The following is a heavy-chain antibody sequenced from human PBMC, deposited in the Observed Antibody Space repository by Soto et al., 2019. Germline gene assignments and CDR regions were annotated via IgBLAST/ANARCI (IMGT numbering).Heavy chain of an antibody. CDR1: GGSISSGGYY. J-gene: IGHJ4*02. CDR2: IYYSGST. CDR3: ARVQNTIFGVVITYYFDY. V-gene: IGHV4-31*03. Sequence: SETLSLTCTVSGGSISSGGYYWSWIRQHPGKGLEWIGYIYYSGSTYYNPSLKSRVTISVDTSKNQFSLKLSSVTAADTAVYYCARVQNTIFGVVITYYFDYWGQGTLVTVSS. D-gene: IGHD3-3*01.